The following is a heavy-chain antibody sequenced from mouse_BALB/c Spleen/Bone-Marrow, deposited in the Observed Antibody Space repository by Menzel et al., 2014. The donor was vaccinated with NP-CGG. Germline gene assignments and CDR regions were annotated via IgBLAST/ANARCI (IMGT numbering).Heavy chain of an antibody. CDR1: GFTFSTFG. D-gene: IGHD4-1*01. CDR2: ISSGSTAI. V-gene: IGHV5-17*02. CDR3: ARGGNWDDFDV. Sequence: EVQLVESGGGLVQPGGSLKLSCAASGFTFSTFGMHWVRQAPEKGLEWVAYISSGSTAIFYADTLKGRFTISRDNPENTLFLQMTSLRSEDTAMYYCARGGNWDDFDVWGAGTTVTVSS. J-gene: IGHJ1*01.